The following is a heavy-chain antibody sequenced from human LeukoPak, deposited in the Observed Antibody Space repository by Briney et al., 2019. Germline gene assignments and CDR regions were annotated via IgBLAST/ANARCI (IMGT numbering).Heavy chain of an antibody. CDR2: IRYDETKI. Sequence: GGSLRLSCAASGFTFSYYGMHWVRQAPGKGLEWVAFIRYDETKIFYGDSVEGRFTISRNNSKNTVYLQMNSLRTEDTAVYYCAKAHLPNAYSGTYYCDYWGQGTLVTVSS. CDR3: AKAHLPNAYSGTYYCDY. V-gene: IGHV3-30*02. CDR1: GFTFSYYG. D-gene: IGHD1-26*01. J-gene: IGHJ4*02.